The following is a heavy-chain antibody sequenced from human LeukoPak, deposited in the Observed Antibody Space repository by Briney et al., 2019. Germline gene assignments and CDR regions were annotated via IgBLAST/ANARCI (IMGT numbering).Heavy chain of an antibody. D-gene: IGHD1-26*01. CDR3: ARATYSGSYRPYAFDI. Sequence: ASVKVSCKASGYTFTSYDINWVRQATGQGLEWMGWMNPNSGNTGYAQKFQGRVTMTRNTSISTAYMELSSLRSEDTAVYYCARATYSGSYRPYAFDIWGQGTMVTVSS. CDR1: GYTFTSYD. J-gene: IGHJ3*02. CDR2: MNPNSGNT. V-gene: IGHV1-8*01.